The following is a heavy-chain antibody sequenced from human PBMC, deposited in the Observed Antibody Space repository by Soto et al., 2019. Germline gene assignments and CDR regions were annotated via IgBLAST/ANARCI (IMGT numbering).Heavy chain of an antibody. V-gene: IGHV1-18*01. D-gene: IGHD6-19*01. Sequence: QVQLVQSGAEVKKPGASVKVSCKTSGYPFTSYGINWVRQAPGQGPEWMGWISAYDDKTIYSQKLPGRVXXTADTSTTTAYMELRGLRFDDTAVYYCARDRLIAVTGLLRNWGQGTLVTVSS. CDR2: ISAYDDKT. CDR1: GYPFTSYG. J-gene: IGHJ4*02. CDR3: ARDRLIAVTGLLRN.